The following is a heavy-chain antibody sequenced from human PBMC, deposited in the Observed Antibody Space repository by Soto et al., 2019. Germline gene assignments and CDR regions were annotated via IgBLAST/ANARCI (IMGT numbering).Heavy chain of an antibody. V-gene: IGHV1-2*02. J-gene: IGHJ4*02. CDR3: MRGGWGDSPIDY. Sequence: ASVKVSCKTSGYTFSAYYVHWARRAPGRGFQWLGWINPSNEITTFSEFFQGRITMTRDTSTNTVHMELNWLTSDDTAVYYCMRGGWGDSPIDYWGQGTQVTVSS. CDR2: INPSNEIT. D-gene: IGHD1-26*01. CDR1: GYTFSAYY.